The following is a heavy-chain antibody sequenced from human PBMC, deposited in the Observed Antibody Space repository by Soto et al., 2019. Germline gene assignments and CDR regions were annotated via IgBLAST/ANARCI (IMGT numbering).Heavy chain of an antibody. D-gene: IGHD1-26*01. CDR1: GGTFSSYA. CDR3: ARDTTYSGSYSGTDYFDY. V-gene: IGHV1-69*13. J-gene: IGHJ4*02. CDR2: IIPIFGTA. Sequence: SVKVSCKASGGTFSSYAISWVRQAPGQGLEWMGGIIPIFGTANYAQKFQGRVTITADESTSTAYMELSSLRSEDTAVYYCARDTTYSGSYSGTDYFDYWGQGTLVTVSS.